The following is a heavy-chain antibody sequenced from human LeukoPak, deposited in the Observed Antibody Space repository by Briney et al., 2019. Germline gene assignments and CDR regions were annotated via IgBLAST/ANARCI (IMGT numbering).Heavy chain of an antibody. D-gene: IGHD2-8*01. J-gene: IGHJ5*02. CDR2: IYYSGST. Sequence: SETLSLTCTVSGGSISSSSYYWGWIRQPPGKGLEWIGSIYYSGSTYYNPSLKSRVTISVDTSKNQFSLKLSPVTAADTAVYYCAGVPYNWFDPWGQGTLVTVSS. CDR3: AGVPYNWFDP. CDR1: GGSISSSSYY. V-gene: IGHV4-39*01.